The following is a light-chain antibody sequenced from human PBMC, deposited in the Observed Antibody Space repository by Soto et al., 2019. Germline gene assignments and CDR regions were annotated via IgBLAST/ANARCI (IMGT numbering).Light chain of an antibody. Sequence: IQLTQSPSSLSASVGGRVTISCRASQDISGYLAWYQQNPGQAPKLLIYLTSTLEDGVPSRFSGSGAGTDVTLTISSLQPEDFGTYYCQQLNSYPLTFGPGTKVDIK. CDR1: QDISGY. CDR3: QQLNSYPLT. V-gene: IGKV1-9*01. CDR2: LTS. J-gene: IGKJ3*01.